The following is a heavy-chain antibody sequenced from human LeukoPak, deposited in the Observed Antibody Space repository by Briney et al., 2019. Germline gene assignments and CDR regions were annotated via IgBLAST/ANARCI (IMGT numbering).Heavy chain of an antibody. CDR3: ARGRGDGYDYFWDY. V-gene: IGHV4-59*01. Sequence: NPSETLSLTCTVSGGSISTYYWSWIRQPPGKGLEWIGYIYYTGSTNYNPSLKSRVTISVDTSKNQFSLKLSSVTAADTAVYYCARGRGDGYDYFWDYWGQGTLVTVSS. D-gene: IGHD5-12*01. J-gene: IGHJ4*02. CDR1: GGSISTYY. CDR2: IYYTGST.